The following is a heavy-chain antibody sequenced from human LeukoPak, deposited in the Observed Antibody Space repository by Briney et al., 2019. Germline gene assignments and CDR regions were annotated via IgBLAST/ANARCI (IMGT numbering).Heavy chain of an antibody. V-gene: IGHV4-59*08. D-gene: IGHD1-1*01. Sequence: PSGTLSLTCTVSGGSISSYYWSWIRQPPGKGLEWIGYIYYSGSTNYNPSLKGRVTISVDTSKNQFSLKLSSVTAADTAVYYCARSQGRPPYYYYGMDVWGQGTTVTVSS. CDR3: ARSQGRPPYYYYGMDV. CDR2: IYYSGST. CDR1: GGSISSYY. J-gene: IGHJ6*02.